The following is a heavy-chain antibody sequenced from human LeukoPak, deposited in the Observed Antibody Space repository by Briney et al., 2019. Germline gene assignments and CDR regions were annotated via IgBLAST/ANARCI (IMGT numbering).Heavy chain of an antibody. Sequence: TSETLSLTCAVYGGSFSGYYWSWIRQPPGKGLEWIGEINHSGSTNYNPSLKSRVTISVDTSKNQFSLKLSSVTAADTAVYYCARHLYSSSPNFDYWGQGTLVTVSS. CDR2: INHSGST. CDR3: ARHLYSSSPNFDY. D-gene: IGHD6-6*01. J-gene: IGHJ4*02. CDR1: GGSFSGYY. V-gene: IGHV4-34*01.